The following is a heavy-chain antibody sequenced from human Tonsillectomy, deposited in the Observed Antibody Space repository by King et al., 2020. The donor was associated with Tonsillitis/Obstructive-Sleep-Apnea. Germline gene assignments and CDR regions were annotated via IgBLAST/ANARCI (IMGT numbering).Heavy chain of an antibody. V-gene: IGHV3-53*01. Sequence: QLVQSGGGLIQPGGSLRLSCAASWFTVSRNYMSWGRQAPGKGLEWVSGIYSGDITYYADSLKGRFTISRDHSKNTLYLQMNSLRPEDTAVYYCARDGGTYYYMDVWGKGTTVTVSS. CDR2: IYSGDIT. D-gene: IGHD3-16*01. J-gene: IGHJ6*03. CDR1: WFTVSRNY. CDR3: ARDGGTYYYMDV.